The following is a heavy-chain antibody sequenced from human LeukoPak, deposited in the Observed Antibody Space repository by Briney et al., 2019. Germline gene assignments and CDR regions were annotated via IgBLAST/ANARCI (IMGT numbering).Heavy chain of an antibody. CDR2: ISSSSSYT. Sequence: GGSLRLSCAASGLTFSDYYMSWIRQAPGKGLEWVSYISSSSSYTNYADSVKGRFTISRDNAKNSLYLQMNSLRPEDTAVYYCARAPTPMTTVTTLGYWGQGTLVTVSS. D-gene: IGHD4-17*01. V-gene: IGHV3-11*06. CDR1: GLTFSDYY. J-gene: IGHJ4*02. CDR3: ARAPTPMTTVTTLGY.